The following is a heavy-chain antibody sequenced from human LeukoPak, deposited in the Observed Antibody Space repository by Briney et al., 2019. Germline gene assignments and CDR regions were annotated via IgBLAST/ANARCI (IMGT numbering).Heavy chain of an antibody. D-gene: IGHD1-7*01. V-gene: IGHV3-7*01. J-gene: IGHJ5*02. CDR1: GFTFSDYG. CDR3: AKNYGVLTHHGTLENWFDP. CDR2: IKQDGSEK. Sequence: AGGSLRLSCAASGFTFSDYGMVWVRQAPGKGLEWVANIKQDGSEKYYVDSVKGRFTISRDNAKNSLYLQMNSLRAEDTAVYYCAKNYGVLTHHGTLENWFDPWGQGTLVTVSS.